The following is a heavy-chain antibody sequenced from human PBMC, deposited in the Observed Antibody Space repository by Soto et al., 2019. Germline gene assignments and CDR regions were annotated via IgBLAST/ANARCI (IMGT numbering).Heavy chain of an antibody. V-gene: IGHV1-2*06. Sequence: ASVKVSCKASGYTFTGYYIHWVRQAPGQGLEWMGRIDPNSGGTTYAQKFLGRVTMTRDTSISTGYMELTRLTSDDTAMYYCARRQQLVLGPYYHPMDVWGQGSTVTVSS. CDR1: GYTFTGYY. CDR2: IDPNSGGT. J-gene: IGHJ6*02. D-gene: IGHD6-6*01. CDR3: ARRQQLVLGPYYHPMDV.